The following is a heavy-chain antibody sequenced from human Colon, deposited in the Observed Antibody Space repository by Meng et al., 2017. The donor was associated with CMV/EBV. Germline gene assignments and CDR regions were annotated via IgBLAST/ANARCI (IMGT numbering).Heavy chain of an antibody. CDR2: MSYDESKT. D-gene: IGHD3-10*01. CDR3: ARPRGTYYYGSGMDV. J-gene: IGHJ6*02. V-gene: IGHV3-30*04. Sequence: GESLKISCAASGPMFSKNAMHWVRQAPGKGLEWVALMSYDESKTYYAGSVQGRFTISRDISENTLYLEMNSLRPEDTGVYYCARPRGTYYYGSGMDVWGQGTTVTVSS. CDR1: GPMFSKNA.